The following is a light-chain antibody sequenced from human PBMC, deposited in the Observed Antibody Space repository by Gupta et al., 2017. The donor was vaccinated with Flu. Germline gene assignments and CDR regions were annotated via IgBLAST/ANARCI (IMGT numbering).Light chain of an antibody. V-gene: IGKV3-11*01. Sequence: ATLYLVPGERATCSCGTRQKVEESLAWYKQKPGQPPRLLIYDASKRDTGITARFSGSGYGTEFTLTISSREQEDFAGYFCRQRRDCPLFAFGHGTKVDIK. CDR2: DAS. CDR3: RQRRDCPLFA. J-gene: IGKJ3*01. CDR1: QKVEES.